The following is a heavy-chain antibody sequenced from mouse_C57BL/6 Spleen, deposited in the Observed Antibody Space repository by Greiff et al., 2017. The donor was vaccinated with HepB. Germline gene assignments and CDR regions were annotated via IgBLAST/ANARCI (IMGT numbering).Heavy chain of an antibody. Sequence: QVQLKQSGPELVKPGASVKISCKASGYSFTSYYIHWVKQRPGQGLEWIGWIYPGSGNTKYNEKFKGKATLTADTSSSTAYMQLSSLTSEDSAVYYCLITTVVATDFDYWGQGTTLTVSS. CDR2: IYPGSGNT. J-gene: IGHJ2*01. D-gene: IGHD1-1*01. CDR3: LITTVVATDFDY. CDR1: GYSFTSYY. V-gene: IGHV1-66*01.